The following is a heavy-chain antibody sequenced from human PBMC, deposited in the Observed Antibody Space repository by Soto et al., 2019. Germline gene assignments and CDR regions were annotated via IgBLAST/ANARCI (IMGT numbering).Heavy chain of an antibody. J-gene: IGHJ4*02. V-gene: IGHV4-39*01. CDR1: GGSISSSSYY. D-gene: IGHD6-19*01. CDR2: IYYSGST. Sequence: SETLSLTCTVSGGSISSSSYYWGWIRQPPGKGLEWIGSIYYSGSTYYNPSLKSRVTISVDTSKNQFSLKLSSVTAADTAVYYCAGQGRGSGSELDYWGQGTLVTVSS. CDR3: AGQGRGSGSELDY.